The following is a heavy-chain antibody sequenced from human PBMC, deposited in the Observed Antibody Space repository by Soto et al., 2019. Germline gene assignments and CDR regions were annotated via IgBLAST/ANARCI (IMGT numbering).Heavy chain of an antibody. V-gene: IGHV4-31*03. CDR2: IYYSGST. CDR1: GGSISSGGYY. D-gene: IGHD3-10*01. CDR3: ASHGSGSYRSYYYGMDV. J-gene: IGHJ6*02. Sequence: SETLSLTCTVSGGSISSGGYYWSWIRQHPGKGLEWIGYIYYSGSTYYNPSLKSRVTISVDRSKNQFSLKLSSVTAADTAVYYCASHGSGSYRSYYYGMDVWGQGTTVTVSS.